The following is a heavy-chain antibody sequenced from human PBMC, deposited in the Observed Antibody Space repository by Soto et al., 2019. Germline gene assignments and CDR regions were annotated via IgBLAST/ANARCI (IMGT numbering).Heavy chain of an antibody. CDR1: GFTFSSYS. V-gene: IGHV3-21*01. J-gene: IGHJ4*02. D-gene: IGHD3-16*01. Sequence: EVQLVESGGGLVKPGGSLRLSCAASGFTFSSYSMNCVRQAPEKGLEWVLSISSSSNYIYYADSVKGRFTISRDNAKNSLYLQMNSLRAEDTAVYYCAREAERFEVLGVGYFDYWGQGTLVTVSS. CDR2: ISSSSNYI. CDR3: AREAERFEVLGVGYFDY.